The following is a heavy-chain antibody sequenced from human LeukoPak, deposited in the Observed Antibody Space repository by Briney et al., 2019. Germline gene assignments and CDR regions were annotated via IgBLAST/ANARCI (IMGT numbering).Heavy chain of an antibody. V-gene: IGHV3-11*04. CDR3: ARDPAYPVWSVDY. CDR1: GFTFSDYY. D-gene: IGHD3-10*01. Sequence: GGSLRLSCAASGFTFSDYYMSWIRQAPGKGLEWVSYISSSSSTIYYADSVKGRFTISRDNAKNSLYLQMNSLRAEDTAVYYCARDPAYPVWSVDYWGQGTLVTVSS. CDR2: ISSSSSTI. J-gene: IGHJ4*02.